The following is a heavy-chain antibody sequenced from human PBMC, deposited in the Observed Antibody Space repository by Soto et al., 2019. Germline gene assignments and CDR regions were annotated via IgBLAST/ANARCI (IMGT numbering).Heavy chain of an antibody. Sequence: QVQLQESGPGLVKPSGTLSLTCAVSGGAISSSKWWSWVRQPPGKGLEWIGEIYQSGSTNYNPSLGRRGRMSVDKSRNQFSLKLTSVSAADTAVYYCARASATIAAAAIFDYWGQGTLVTVSS. CDR1: GGAISSSKW. J-gene: IGHJ4*02. V-gene: IGHV4-4*02. CDR3: ARASATIAAAAIFDY. D-gene: IGHD6-13*01. CDR2: IYQSGST.